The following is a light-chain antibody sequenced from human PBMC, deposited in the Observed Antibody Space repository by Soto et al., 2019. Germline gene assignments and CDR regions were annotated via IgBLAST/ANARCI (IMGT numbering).Light chain of an antibody. CDR3: SSYTSSSPYV. CDR2: DVS. J-gene: IGLJ1*01. Sequence: QSALTQPASVSGSPGQSITISCTGTSSDVGGYNYVSWYQQHPGKAPKLMIYDVSNRPSGVSNRFSGSKSGNTAFLTISGFQAEDEADYYCSSYTSSSPYVFGTGTKVTVL. V-gene: IGLV2-14*01. CDR1: SSDVGGYNY.